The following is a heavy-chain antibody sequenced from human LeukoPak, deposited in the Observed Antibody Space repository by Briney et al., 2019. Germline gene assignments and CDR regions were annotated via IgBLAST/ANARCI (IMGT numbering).Heavy chain of an antibody. CDR2: INHSGST. J-gene: IGHJ5*02. CDR3: ARVGEYYDILTGYYTLNWFDP. CDR1: GGSFSGYY. D-gene: IGHD3-9*01. V-gene: IGHV4-34*01. Sequence: PSETLSLTCAVYGGSFSGYYWSWIRQPPGKGLEWIGEINHSGSTNYNPSLKSRVTISVDTSKNQFSLKLSSVTAADTAVYYCARVGEYYDILTGYYTLNWFDPWGKGTLVTVSS.